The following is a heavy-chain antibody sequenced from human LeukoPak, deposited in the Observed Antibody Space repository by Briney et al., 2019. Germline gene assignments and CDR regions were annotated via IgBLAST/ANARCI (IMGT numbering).Heavy chain of an antibody. J-gene: IGHJ3*02. V-gene: IGHV3-74*01. CDR3: TRGDYGAYGYDAFDI. D-gene: IGHD4-17*01. CDR1: GLTFRNYW. Sequence: GGSLRLSCAASGLTFRNYWMHWVRQAPGKGLVWVPRINSDGSSTSYADSVKGRFTISRDNAKNTLYLQMNSLRAEDTAMYYCTRGDYGAYGYDAFDIWGQGTMVTVSS. CDR2: INSDGSST.